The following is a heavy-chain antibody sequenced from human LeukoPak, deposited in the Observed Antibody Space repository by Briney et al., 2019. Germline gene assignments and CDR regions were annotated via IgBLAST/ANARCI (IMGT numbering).Heavy chain of an antibody. V-gene: IGHV4-39*01. J-gene: IGHJ4*02. CDR2: VHNVGST. Sequence: SETLSLTCTVSGVSTTNGIYYWAWIRQSPGKGLEWIVSVHNVGSTYYNLSLRSRVTMSIDTSKNQFSLRLNSVTAADTAVYHCARHAEYNSGWHFYLDHWGQGILVTVSS. CDR3: ARHAEYNSGWHFYLDH. D-gene: IGHD6-19*01. CDR1: GVSTTNGIYY.